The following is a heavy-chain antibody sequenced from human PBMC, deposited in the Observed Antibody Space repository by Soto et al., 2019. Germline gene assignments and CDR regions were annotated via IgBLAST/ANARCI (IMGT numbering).Heavy chain of an antibody. CDR3: AREYGSSTSCGRSFGSTYYYGMDV. V-gene: IGHV1-2*04. D-gene: IGHD2-2*01. J-gene: IGHJ6*02. Sequence: ASVKVSCKASGYTFTGYYMHWVRQAPGQGLEWMGWINPNSGGTNYAQKFQGWVTMTRDTSISTAYMELSRLRSDDTAVYYCAREYGSSTSCGRSFGSTYYYGMDVWGQGTTVTVS. CDR1: GYTFTGYY. CDR2: INPNSGGT.